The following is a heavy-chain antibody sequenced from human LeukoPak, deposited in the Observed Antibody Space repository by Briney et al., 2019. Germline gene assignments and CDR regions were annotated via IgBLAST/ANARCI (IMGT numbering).Heavy chain of an antibody. Sequence: ASVKVSCKASGYTFASYGISWVRQAPGQGLEWMGWISAYNGNTNYAQKLQGRVTMTTDTSTSTAYMELRSLRSDDTAEYYCTSDASLGYYDYVWGSYPRGNWFDPWGQGTLVTVSS. J-gene: IGHJ5*02. CDR3: TSDASLGYYDYVWGSYPRGNWFDP. CDR1: GYTFASYG. V-gene: IGHV1-18*01. CDR2: ISAYNGNT. D-gene: IGHD3-16*02.